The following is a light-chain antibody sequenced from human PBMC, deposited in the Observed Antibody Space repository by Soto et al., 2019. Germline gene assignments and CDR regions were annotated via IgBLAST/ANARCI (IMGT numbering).Light chain of an antibody. Sequence: EIVLTQSPGTLSLSPGERATHSCRASQSVSSYLAWYQQKPGQAPRLLIYDASTRATGISARFSGSGSGTDVTLTISSLEPEDFALYYGQQRSNWPVTFGQGTKVEVK. CDR1: QSVSSY. CDR2: DAS. J-gene: IGKJ1*01. V-gene: IGKV3-11*01. CDR3: QQRSNWPVT.